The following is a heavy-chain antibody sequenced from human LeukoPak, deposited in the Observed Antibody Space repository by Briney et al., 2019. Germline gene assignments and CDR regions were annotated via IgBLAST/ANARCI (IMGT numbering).Heavy chain of an antibody. Sequence: GGSLRLSCAASGFTFSGYWMHWVRHAPGKGLVWVSAITNSGDNTYYADSVKGRFTISRDNSKNTLYLQINSLRAEDTAIYYCAKAPMEDSWYIHFDYWGQGTLVTVSS. CDR1: GFTFSGYW. D-gene: IGHD6-13*01. V-gene: IGHV3-23*01. CDR2: ITNSGDNT. CDR3: AKAPMEDSWYIHFDY. J-gene: IGHJ4*02.